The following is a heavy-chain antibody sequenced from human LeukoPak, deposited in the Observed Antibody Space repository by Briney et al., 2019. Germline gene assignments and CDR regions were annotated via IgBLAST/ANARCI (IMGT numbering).Heavy chain of an antibody. CDR2: IYYSGIT. J-gene: IGHJ2*01. D-gene: IGHD5-18*01. CDR3: ASLNDVDTTILPWYFDL. Sequence: SETLSLTCTVSGGSISSYYWNWIRQPPGKGLEWIGYIYYSGITNYNPSLKSRVTISVDTSKNQFSLKLTSVTAADTAVYYCASLNDVDTTILPWYFDLWGRGTLVTVSS. V-gene: IGHV4-59*12. CDR1: GGSISSYY.